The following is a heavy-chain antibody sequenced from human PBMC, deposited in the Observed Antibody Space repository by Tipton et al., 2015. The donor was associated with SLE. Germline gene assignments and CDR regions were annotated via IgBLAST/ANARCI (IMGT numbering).Heavy chain of an antibody. V-gene: IGHV4-39*07. CDR2: IYYTGST. J-gene: IGHJ4*02. D-gene: IGHD5-12*01. CDR1: GGSFSSDTYL. Sequence: TLSLTCTVSGGSFSSDTYLWGWIRQPPGKGLEWIGDIYYTGSTYYNPSLKSRVTISVDTSKNRFSLKLRFVTAADTAMYYCARSPRTYTGYDEYYFDSWGQGTLVTVSS. CDR3: ARSPRTYTGYDEYYFDS.